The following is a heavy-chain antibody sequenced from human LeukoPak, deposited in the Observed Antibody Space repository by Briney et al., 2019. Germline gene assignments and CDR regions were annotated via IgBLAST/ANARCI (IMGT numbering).Heavy chain of an antibody. CDR1: GYTFTSYY. D-gene: IGHD3-22*01. J-gene: IGHJ4*02. Sequence: ASAKVSCKASGYTFTSYYMHWVRQAPGQGLEWMGIINPSGGSTSYAQKFQGRVTMTRDTSTSTVYMELSSLRSEDTAVYYCAREPYDSSGYSPCYFDYWGQGTLVTVSS. V-gene: IGHV1-46*01. CDR2: INPSGGST. CDR3: AREPYDSSGYSPCYFDY.